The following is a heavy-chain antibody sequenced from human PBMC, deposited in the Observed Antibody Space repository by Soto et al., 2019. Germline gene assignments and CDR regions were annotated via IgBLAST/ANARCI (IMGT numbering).Heavy chain of an antibody. Sequence: QLQLQESGPGLVKPSETLSLTCTVSGGSINNSSFYWGWVRQPPGKRLEWIGSIYYSGSAYYNLSLKSLLTIAVDTSKNQFSLSLSSVTAADTAVYFCARRPLVRGIIPYYFDSWGQGTLVTVSS. CDR1: GGSINNSSFY. CDR3: ARRPLVRGIIPYYFDS. CDR2: IYYSGSA. D-gene: IGHD3-10*01. J-gene: IGHJ4*02. V-gene: IGHV4-39*01.